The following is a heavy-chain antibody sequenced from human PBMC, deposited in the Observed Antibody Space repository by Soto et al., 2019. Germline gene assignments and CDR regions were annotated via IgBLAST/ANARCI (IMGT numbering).Heavy chain of an antibody. J-gene: IGHJ5*02. CDR3: AKGFIRDCGGDCTVDT. D-gene: IGHD2-21*02. CDR1: GFTFSNYP. CDR2: ISAGGDRT. Sequence: EVQVSESGGGLVQPGGSLRLSCATSGFTFSNYPMNWVRQAPGKGLEWVSGISAGGDRTYYADSVKGRFTIFRDNSKNTLYLQMNSLRAEDTAVYYCAKGFIRDCGGDCTVDTWGQGTLVTVSS. V-gene: IGHV3-23*01.